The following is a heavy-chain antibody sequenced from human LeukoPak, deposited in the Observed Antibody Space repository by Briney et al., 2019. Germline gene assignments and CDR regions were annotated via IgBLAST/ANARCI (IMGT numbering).Heavy chain of an antibody. D-gene: IGHD3-16*01. CDR2: ISGSGGST. Sequence: PGGSLRLSCAASGFTFSSYATSWVRQAPGKGLEWVSAISGSGGSTYYADSVKGRFTISRDNSKNTLYLQMNSLRAEDTAVYYCAKCLFQVGYFDYWGQGTLVTVSS. V-gene: IGHV3-23*01. CDR1: GFTFSSYA. J-gene: IGHJ4*02. CDR3: AKCLFQVGYFDY.